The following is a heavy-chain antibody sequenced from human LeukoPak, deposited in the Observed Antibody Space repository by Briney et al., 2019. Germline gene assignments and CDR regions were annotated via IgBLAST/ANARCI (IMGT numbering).Heavy chain of an antibody. J-gene: IGHJ4*02. V-gene: IGHV3-11*01. D-gene: IGHD3-16*02. Sequence: PGGSLRLSCAASGFTFSDYYMSWIRQAPGKGQEWVSYISSSGSTIYYADSVKGRFTISRDNAKNSLYLQMNSLRAEDTAVYYCAGDYPTKYYFDYWGQGTLVTVSS. CDR2: ISSSGSTI. CDR3: AGDYPTKYYFDY. CDR1: GFTFSDYY.